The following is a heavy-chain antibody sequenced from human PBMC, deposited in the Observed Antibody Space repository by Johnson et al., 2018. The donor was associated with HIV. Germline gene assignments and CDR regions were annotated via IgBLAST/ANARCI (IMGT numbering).Heavy chain of an antibody. V-gene: IGHV3-30*03. D-gene: IGHD3-3*01. Sequence: QVQLVESGGGVVHPGRSLRLSCAASGFTFSSYGMHWVRQAPGTGLEWVAVISYDGSNKYYVDSVKGRFTISRDNSKNTLYLQMNSLRSEDTAVYYCAIVATFGVVISDGFDIWGQGTMVTVSS. J-gene: IGHJ3*02. CDR1: GFTFSSYG. CDR2: ISYDGSNK. CDR3: AIVATFGVVISDGFDI.